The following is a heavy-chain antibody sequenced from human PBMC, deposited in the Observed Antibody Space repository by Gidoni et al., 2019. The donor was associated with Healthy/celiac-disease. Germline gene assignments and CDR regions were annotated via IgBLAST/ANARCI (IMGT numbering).Heavy chain of an antibody. CDR2: ISYDGSNK. CDR1: GFTFSSYG. D-gene: IGHD2-15*01. CDR3: AKDGGRTGSAPYYYYMDV. V-gene: IGHV3-30*18. J-gene: IGHJ6*03. Sequence: QVQLVESGGGVVQPGRSLRLSCAASGFTFSSYGMHWVRQAPGKGLEWVAVISYDGSNKYYADSVKGRFTISRDNSKNTLYLQMNSLRAEDTAVYYCAKDGGRTGSAPYYYYMDVWGKGTTVTVSS.